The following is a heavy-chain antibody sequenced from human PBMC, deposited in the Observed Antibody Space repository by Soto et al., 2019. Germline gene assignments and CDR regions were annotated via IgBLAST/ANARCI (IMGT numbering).Heavy chain of an antibody. V-gene: IGHV4-59*01. Sequence: SETLSLTCTVSGGSISSYYWSWIRQPPGKGLEWIGYIYYSGSTNYNPSLKSRVTISVDTSKNQFSLKLSSVTAADTAVYYCARVLSRLAVAADYWGQGTLVTVSS. CDR3: ARVLSRLAVAADY. D-gene: IGHD6-19*01. J-gene: IGHJ4*02. CDR2: IYYSGST. CDR1: GGSISSYY.